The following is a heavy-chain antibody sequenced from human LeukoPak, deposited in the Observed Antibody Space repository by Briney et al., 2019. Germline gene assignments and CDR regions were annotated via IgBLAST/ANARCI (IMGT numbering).Heavy chain of an antibody. D-gene: IGHD4-17*01. CDR1: GYTFSSYY. Sequence: GASVKVSCKASGYTFSSYYAHWVRQAPGQGLEWMGWINPNSGGTNSAQKFQGRVTMTRDTSISTAYMELSSLRSDDTAVYYCATNQYGDYTLGDYWGQGTLVSVSS. CDR2: INPNSGGT. CDR3: ATNQYGDYTLGDY. V-gene: IGHV1-2*02. J-gene: IGHJ4*02.